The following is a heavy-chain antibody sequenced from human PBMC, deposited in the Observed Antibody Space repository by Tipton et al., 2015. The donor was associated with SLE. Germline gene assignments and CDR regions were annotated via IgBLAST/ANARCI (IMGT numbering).Heavy chain of an antibody. Sequence: TLSLTCNVSGVSITSSRYYWGWIRQPPGKGLEWIGSVYDSGTTYYNPSLKSRVTISLDTSKNQFSLRLTSVTAADTAVYYCATTGEQMSTIYDSFDIWGRGTKVTVSS. CDR2: VYDSGTT. CDR1: GVSITSSRYY. D-gene: IGHD5-24*01. J-gene: IGHJ3*02. V-gene: IGHV4-39*07. CDR3: ATTGEQMSTIYDSFDI.